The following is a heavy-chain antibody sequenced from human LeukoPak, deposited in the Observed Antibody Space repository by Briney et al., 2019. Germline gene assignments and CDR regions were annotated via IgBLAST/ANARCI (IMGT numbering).Heavy chain of an antibody. J-gene: IGHJ4*02. CDR3: ARRDGQVASDFDY. CDR2: MYYSGST. D-gene: IGHD6-6*01. Sequence: PSETLSLTCTVSGGSISSSSYSWGWLRQPPGKGLEWIGRMYYSGSTYYNPSLKTRVTISVSTSKNQFTLKLTYVSVAHTAVYYCARRDGQVASDFDYWGQGTLVTVSS. V-gene: IGHV4-39*01. CDR1: GGSISSSSYS.